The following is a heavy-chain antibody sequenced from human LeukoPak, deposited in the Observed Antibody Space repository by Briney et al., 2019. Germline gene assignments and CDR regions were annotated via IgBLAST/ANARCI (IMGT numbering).Heavy chain of an antibody. CDR2: IWYDGSNT. Sequence: GGCLRLSCAVSGFTLSIYGTHWVRQAPGKGLEWGAVIWYDGSNTIYADSAKGRFTISRANSKNTLYLQMNSLRAEDTAVYYCARDRRVGSSLDYWGQGTLVTVSS. CDR3: ARDRRVGSSLDY. D-gene: IGHD6-13*01. V-gene: IGHV3-33*01. CDR1: GFTLSIYG. J-gene: IGHJ4*02.